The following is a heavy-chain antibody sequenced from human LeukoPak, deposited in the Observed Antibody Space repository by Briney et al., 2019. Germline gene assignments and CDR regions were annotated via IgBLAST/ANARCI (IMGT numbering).Heavy chain of an antibody. CDR3: ARWSKVKPGQLLKSPNDDY. CDR1: GGSFSGYY. V-gene: IGHV4-34*01. J-gene: IGHJ4*02. Sequence: SETLSLTCAVYGGSFSGYYWSWIRQPPGKGLEWIGEINHSGSTNYNPSLKSRVTISVDTSKNQFSLKLSSVTAADTAVYYCARWSKVKPGQLLKSPNDDYWGQGTLVTVSS. D-gene: IGHD2-2*01. CDR2: INHSGST.